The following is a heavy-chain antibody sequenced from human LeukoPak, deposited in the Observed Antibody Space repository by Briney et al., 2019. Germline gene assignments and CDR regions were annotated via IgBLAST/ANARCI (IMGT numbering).Heavy chain of an antibody. J-gene: IGHJ4*02. CDR3: ARGPYDYVWGSYRSYLDY. Sequence: SETLSLTCTVSGGSISSVDYFWSWVRQPPGMGLEWIGYIYYSGSTYYNSSLKSRVTISVDTSKNQFSLKLSSVTAADTAVYYCARGPYDYVWGSYRSYLDYWGQGTLVTVSS. V-gene: IGHV4-30-4*01. CDR2: IYYSGST. CDR1: GGSISSVDYF. D-gene: IGHD3-16*02.